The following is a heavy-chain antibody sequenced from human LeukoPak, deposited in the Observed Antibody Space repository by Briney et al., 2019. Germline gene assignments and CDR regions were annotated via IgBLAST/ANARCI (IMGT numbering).Heavy chain of an antibody. CDR3: ARQETLNNPFDQ. V-gene: IGHV4-59*08. CDR1: GASISSYS. J-gene: IGHJ4*02. D-gene: IGHD2/OR15-2a*01. Sequence: SETLSLTCTVSGASISSYSWSWIRQPPGKGLEWIGYIYSSGSTNYNPSLKSRLTTSVDTSKNQLSLKLSSVTAADTAVYCCARQETLNNPFDQWGQGTLVTVSS. CDR2: IYSSGST.